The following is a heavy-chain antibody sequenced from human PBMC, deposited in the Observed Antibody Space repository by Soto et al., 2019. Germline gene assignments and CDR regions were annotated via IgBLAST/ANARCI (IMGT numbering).Heavy chain of an antibody. J-gene: IGHJ4*02. Sequence: QITLKESGPTLVKPTQTLTLTCTFSGFSLSTSGVGVGWIRQPPGKALEWLGIIYWDDNRLYSPSLKSRLTTSKDTSKNQVVLIMTNMDPVDTATYYCAHRDGFGELKYWGQGTLVIVSS. D-gene: IGHD3-10*01. CDR3: AHRDGFGELKY. CDR2: IYWDDNR. CDR1: GFSLSTSGVG. V-gene: IGHV2-5*02.